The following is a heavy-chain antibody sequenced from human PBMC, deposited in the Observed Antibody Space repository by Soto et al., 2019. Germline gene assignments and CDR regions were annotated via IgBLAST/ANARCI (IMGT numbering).Heavy chain of an antibody. Sequence: EVQLLESGGGLVQPGGSLRLSCAASGFTFSSYAMSWVRQAPGKGLEWVSAISGSGGRTYYADYVKGRFTISRDNSKNTLYLQVNSLRAEDTAVYYCAKVGRGYCSGGSCAPDYWGQGTLVTVSS. J-gene: IGHJ4*02. CDR3: AKVGRGYCSGGSCAPDY. CDR1: GFTFSSYA. CDR2: ISGSGGRT. D-gene: IGHD2-15*01. V-gene: IGHV3-23*01.